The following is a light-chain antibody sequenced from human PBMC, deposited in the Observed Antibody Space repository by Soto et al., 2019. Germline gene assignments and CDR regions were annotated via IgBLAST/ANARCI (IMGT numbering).Light chain of an antibody. CDR3: QQYSTYST. J-gene: IGKJ5*01. CDR2: DAS. V-gene: IGKV1-5*01. CDR1: QNIRNL. Sequence: DIQLTQSPSTLSAAVGDSVTITCRASQNIRNLLAWYQQKPGKAPKPLIFDASTLKTGVPSRFGGSGSGAEFNFTITGLQPDDFATYFCQQYSTYSTFGQGTRLDIK.